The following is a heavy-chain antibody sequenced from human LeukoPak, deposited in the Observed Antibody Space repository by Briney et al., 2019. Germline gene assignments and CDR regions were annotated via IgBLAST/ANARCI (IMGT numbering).Heavy chain of an antibody. J-gene: IGHJ6*03. Sequence: SETLSLTCTVSGGSISSYYWSWIRQPAGKGLEWIGRIYTSGSTNYNPSLKSRVTISVDKSKNQFSLKLSSVTAADTAVYYAAGDWQPADYYMDVWGKGTTVTVSS. CDR1: GGSISSYY. CDR2: IYTSGST. CDR3: AGDWQPADYYMDV. V-gene: IGHV4-4*07. D-gene: IGHD6-13*01.